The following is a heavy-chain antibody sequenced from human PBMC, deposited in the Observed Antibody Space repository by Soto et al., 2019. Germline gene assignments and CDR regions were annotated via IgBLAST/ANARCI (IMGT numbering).Heavy chain of an antibody. CDR3: ARGRYCLTGRCFPNWFDS. CDR1: GGSISTVDYF. CDR2: IYKSATT. D-gene: IGHD2-15*01. Sequence: SETLSLTCSVSGGSISTVDYFWAWIRQPPGQALEYIGYIYKSATTYYNPSFESRVAISLDTSKSQFSLNVTSVTAADTAVYFCARGRYCLTGRCFPNWFDSWGQGTLVTVSS. V-gene: IGHV4-30-4*01. J-gene: IGHJ5*01.